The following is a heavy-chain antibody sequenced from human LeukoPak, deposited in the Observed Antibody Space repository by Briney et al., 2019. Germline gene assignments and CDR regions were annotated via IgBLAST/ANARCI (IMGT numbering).Heavy chain of an antibody. V-gene: IGHV6-1*01. D-gene: IGHD6-19*01. CDR3: ARDEGNTGWYTFDY. CDR1: GDSVSSNNGA. CDR2: TYYRSKWYN. Sequence: SQTLSLTCVISGDSVSSNNGAWNWIRQSPSRGLEWLGRTYYRSKWYNDYAVSMKGRITINPDTSKNQFSLQLNSETPEDTAVYYCARDEGNTGWYTFDYWGQGTLVTVSS. J-gene: IGHJ4*02.